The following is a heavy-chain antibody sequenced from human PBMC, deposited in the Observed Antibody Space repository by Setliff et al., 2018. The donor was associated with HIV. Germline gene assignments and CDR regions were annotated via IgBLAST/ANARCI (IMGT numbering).Heavy chain of an antibody. V-gene: IGHV3-30*02. CDR1: GFSFNNYW. J-gene: IGHJ4*02. D-gene: IGHD3-16*01. CDR3: AAVPWGHSSLIIDH. Sequence: PGGSLRLSCVASGFSFNNYWMCWVRQAPGKGPEWVTFIQYDESNKHYADSVKGRFTISRDNAKNSVYLQMHSLRVEDTAVYYCAAVPWGHSSLIIDHWGQGTPVTVSS. CDR2: IQYDESNK.